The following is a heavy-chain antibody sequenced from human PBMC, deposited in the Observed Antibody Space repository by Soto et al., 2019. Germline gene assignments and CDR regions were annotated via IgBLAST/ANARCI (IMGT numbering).Heavy chain of an antibody. CDR3: ASRTTTVTTNLQH. CDR2: TNHSGST. CDR1: GGSFSGYY. J-gene: IGHJ1*01. D-gene: IGHD4-17*01. V-gene: IGHV4-34*01. Sequence: SETLSLTCAVYGGSFSGYYWSWIRQPPGKGLEWIGETNHSGSTNYNPSLKSRVTISVDTSKNQFSLKLSSVTAADTAVYYCASRTTTVTTNLQHWGQGTLVTVSS.